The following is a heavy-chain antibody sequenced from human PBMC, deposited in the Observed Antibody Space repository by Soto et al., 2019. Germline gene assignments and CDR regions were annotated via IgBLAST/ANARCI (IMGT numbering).Heavy chain of an antibody. CDR1: GFSLSTNGMG. Sequence: QITVKESGLTLVKPTQTLTLTCTFSGFSLSTNGMGVGWIRQSPGKALGWLAPIYWDDDKRYSPSLRSRLTSTQNTSKSKWDLTRTNLDPVDTATYSCARLTRGVYDLDRLWEKFDYWGQGTLVTVSS. CDR2: IYWDDDK. D-gene: IGHD5-12*01. CDR3: ARLTRGVYDLDRLWEKFDY. J-gene: IGHJ4*02. V-gene: IGHV2-5*02.